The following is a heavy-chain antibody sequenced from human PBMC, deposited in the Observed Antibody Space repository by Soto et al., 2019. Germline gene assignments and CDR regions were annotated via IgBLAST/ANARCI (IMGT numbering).Heavy chain of an antibody. Sequence: QVQLVESGGGVVQPGRSLRLSCAASGFSFSSYGMHWVRQAPGKGLEWVAVIWCDGSNKYYADSVKGRFTISRDNSQNTLYLQMISLRAEDTALYYCARDGVSGGYYYMDVWGKGTTVTVSS. J-gene: IGHJ6*03. CDR1: GFSFSSYG. CDR3: ARDGVSGGYYYMDV. D-gene: IGHD3-16*01. CDR2: IWCDGSNK. V-gene: IGHV3-33*01.